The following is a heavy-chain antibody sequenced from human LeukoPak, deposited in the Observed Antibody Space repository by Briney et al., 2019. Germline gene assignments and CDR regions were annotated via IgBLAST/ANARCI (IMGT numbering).Heavy chain of an antibody. CDR1: GYSISSGYY. D-gene: IGHD3-10*01. V-gene: IGHV4-38-2*01. CDR3: ARLRRDYYGSGAHEFDI. Sequence: PSETLSLTCAVSGYSISSGYYWGWIRQPPGKGLEGIGSIYHSVSTYYNPSLNSRVTISIDTSKNQFSLNLSSVTPADTAVYYCARLRRDYYGSGAHEFDIWGQGTMVTVSS. CDR2: IYHSVST. J-gene: IGHJ3*02.